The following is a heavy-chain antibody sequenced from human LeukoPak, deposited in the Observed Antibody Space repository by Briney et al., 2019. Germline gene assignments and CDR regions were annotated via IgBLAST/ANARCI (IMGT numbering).Heavy chain of an antibody. J-gene: IGHJ6*02. CDR2: MNPNSGNT. CDR3: ARVLQIGIAAAGTYYYYGMDV. D-gene: IGHD6-13*01. CDR1: GYTFTSYD. V-gene: IGHV1-8*01. Sequence: ASVKVSCKASGYTFTSYDINWVRQATGQGLEWMGWMNPNSGNTGYAQKFQGRVTMTRNTSISTAYMELSSLRSEDTAVYYCARVLQIGIAAAGTYYYYGMDVWGQGTTVTVSS.